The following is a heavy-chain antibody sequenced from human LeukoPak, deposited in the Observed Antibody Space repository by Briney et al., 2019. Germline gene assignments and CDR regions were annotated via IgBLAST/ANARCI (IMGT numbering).Heavy chain of an antibody. V-gene: IGHV1-18*01. CDR3: ARDTDRTYYYDSSGYRVSDY. J-gene: IGHJ4*02. D-gene: IGHD3-22*01. Sequence: ASVTVSRKGSGYTFTSYGISWVRQAPGQGLEWMGWISAYNGNTNYAQKLYGRVTMTTDTSTSKDYMELRGLRSDDTAVYYCARDTDRTYYYDSSGYRVSDYWGQGTLVTVSS. CDR2: ISAYNGNT. CDR1: GYTFTSYG.